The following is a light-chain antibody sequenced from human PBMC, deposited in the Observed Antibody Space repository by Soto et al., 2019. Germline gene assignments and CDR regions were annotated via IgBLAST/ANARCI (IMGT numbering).Light chain of an antibody. J-gene: IGLJ1*01. CDR2: EVS. Sequence: QSALTQPASVSGSPGQSITISCTGTSSDVGGYNYVSWYQQHPGKAPKLMIYEVSNRPSGVSNRFSGSKSGNTASLTISGLQAEDEADYYCSSYTSSSPRVFGTVTKLTVL. CDR1: SSDVGGYNY. V-gene: IGLV2-14*01. CDR3: SSYTSSSPRV.